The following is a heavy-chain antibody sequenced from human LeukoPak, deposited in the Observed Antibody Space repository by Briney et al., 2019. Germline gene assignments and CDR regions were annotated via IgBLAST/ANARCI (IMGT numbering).Heavy chain of an antibody. CDR2: ISYDGNNK. CDR1: GFTFSRNV. J-gene: IGHJ6*03. CDR3: AKGGIPTGPYYYFYYMDV. D-gene: IGHD3/OR15-3a*01. Sequence: GGSLRLSCVASGFTFSRNVLHWVRQAPGKGLEWVATISYDGNNKFHADSVKGRFPISRDNSRNTVYLQMDSLRPEDTAVYHCAKGGIPTGPYYYFYYMDVWGNGTTVTVSS. V-gene: IGHV3-30*01.